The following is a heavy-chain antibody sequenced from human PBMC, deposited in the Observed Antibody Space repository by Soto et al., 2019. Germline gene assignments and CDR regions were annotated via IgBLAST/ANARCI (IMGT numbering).Heavy chain of an antibody. Sequence: QLQLHMSGSGLVKPSQTLSLTCTVSVASITYGAYSWSWIRQTPGKGLEWIGYINHLETTFYNPSFDSRLTLSIDRTKNQFSLYLKSMSAADRAVYFCARGGGFDSFDYWGQGILVTVSS. D-gene: IGHD3-10*01. J-gene: IGHJ4*02. CDR1: VASITYGAYS. V-gene: IGHV4-30-2*01. CDR3: ARGGGFDSFDY. CDR2: INHLETT.